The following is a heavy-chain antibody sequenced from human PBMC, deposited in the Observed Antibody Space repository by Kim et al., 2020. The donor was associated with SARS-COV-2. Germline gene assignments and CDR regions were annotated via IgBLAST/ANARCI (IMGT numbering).Heavy chain of an antibody. D-gene: IGHD2-15*01. CDR3: ARQASDMVVNDWYFDL. V-gene: IGHV3-73*01. Sequence: GGSLRLSCAASGFTFSGSAMHWVRQASGKGLEWVGRIRSKGNSYATAFGASVKGRFTISRDDSRNTAYLQMNSLKTEDTAVYYCARQASDMVVNDWYFDLWGRGTLVTVSS. CDR2: IRSKGNSYAT. CDR1: GFTFSGSA. J-gene: IGHJ2*01.